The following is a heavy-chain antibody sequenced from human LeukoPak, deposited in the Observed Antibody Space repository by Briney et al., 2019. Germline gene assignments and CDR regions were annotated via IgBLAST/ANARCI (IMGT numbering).Heavy chain of an antibody. CDR2: IYYSGST. V-gene: IGHV4-59*01. Sequence: SETLSLTCTVSGGSISSYYWSWIRQPPGKGLEWIGYIYYSGSTNYNPSLKSRVTISVDTSKNQFSLKLSSVTAADTAVYYCAGGTTPTSSWVFDYWGQGTLVTVSS. D-gene: IGHD6-6*01. J-gene: IGHJ4*02. CDR1: GGSISSYY. CDR3: AGGTTPTSSWVFDY.